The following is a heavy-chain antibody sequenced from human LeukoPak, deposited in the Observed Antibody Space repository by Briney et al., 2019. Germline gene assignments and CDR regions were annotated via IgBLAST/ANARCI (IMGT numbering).Heavy chain of an antibody. J-gene: IGHJ4*02. CDR3: ARGDNNGWYSDY. CDR1: GGTFSSYA. CDR2: IIPIFGTA. D-gene: IGHD6-19*01. Sequence: ASVKVSCKASGGTFSSYAISWVRQVPGQGLEWMGGIIPIFGTANYAQKFQGRFTITTAESTNTAYMELSSLRFEDTAVYYCARGDNNGWYSDYWGQGTLVTVSS. V-gene: IGHV1-69*05.